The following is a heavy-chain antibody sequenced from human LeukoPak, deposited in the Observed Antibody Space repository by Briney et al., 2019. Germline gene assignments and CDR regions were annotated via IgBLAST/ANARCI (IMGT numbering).Heavy chain of an antibody. CDR1: GDSVSSDSAA. Sequence: SQTLSLTCAISGDSVSSDSAAWNWIRQSPSRGLEWLGRTYYRSKWYNGYALSVKGRVTINPDTSKNQLSLQLNSVTPEDTAVYYCAREGSRGYKSDTAKLWGDHNYYYMDVWGKGTTVTVSS. V-gene: IGHV6-1*01. D-gene: IGHD5-18*01. CDR3: AREGSRGYKSDTAKLWGDHNYYYMDV. CDR2: TYYRSKWYN. J-gene: IGHJ6*03.